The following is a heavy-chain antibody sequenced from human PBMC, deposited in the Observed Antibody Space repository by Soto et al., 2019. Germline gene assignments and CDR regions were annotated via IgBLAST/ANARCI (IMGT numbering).Heavy chain of an antibody. CDR1: GFILRHYS. CDR3: ARAPYPVFDC. Sequence: ARGARRNPFSGSGFILRHYSEHGVRQAPGKGLEWVAVISYDGSNKYYADSVKGRFTISRDNSKNTLYLQMNSLRAEDTAVYYCARAPYPVFDCWGRGTLVTVSS. CDR2: ISYDGSNK. J-gene: IGHJ4*02. V-gene: IGHV3-30*03.